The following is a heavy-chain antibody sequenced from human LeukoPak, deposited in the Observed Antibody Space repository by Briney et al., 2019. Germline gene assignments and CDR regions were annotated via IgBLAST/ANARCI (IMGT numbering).Heavy chain of an antibody. CDR2: ISTDSTYI. CDR1: GFTFSSYT. CDR3: ARVDDYYYYMDV. J-gene: IGHJ6*03. V-gene: IGHV3-21*01. Sequence: GGSLRLSCEASGFTFSSYTMSWVRQAPGKGLEWVSSISTDSTYIFYADSVKGRFTISRDNSKNTLYLQMNSLRAEDTAVYYCARVDDYYYYMDVWGKGTTVTVSS.